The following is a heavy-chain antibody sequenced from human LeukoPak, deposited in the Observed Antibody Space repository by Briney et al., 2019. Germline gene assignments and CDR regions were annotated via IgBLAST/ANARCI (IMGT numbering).Heavy chain of an antibody. Sequence: ASVKVSCKASAYTFTGYYMHWVRQAPGQGLEWMGWINPNSGGTNYAQKFQGRLTMTRDTSISTAYMELSRLRSDDTAVYYCAGASGYLYYFDYWGQGTLVTVSS. J-gene: IGHJ4*02. CDR3: AGASGYLYYFDY. V-gene: IGHV1-2*02. D-gene: IGHD3-9*01. CDR1: AYTFTGYY. CDR2: INPNSGGT.